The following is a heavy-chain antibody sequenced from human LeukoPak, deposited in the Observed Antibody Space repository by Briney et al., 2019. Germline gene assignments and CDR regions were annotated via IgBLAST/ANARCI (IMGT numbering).Heavy chain of an antibody. CDR1: GGSFSGYY. V-gene: IGHV4-34*01. CDR3: AREVSGIGTYYYYYYMDV. Sequence: SETLSLTCAVYGGSFSGYYWSWIRQPPGKGLEWIGEINHSGSTNYNPSLKSRVTISVDTSKNQFSLKLSSVTAADTAVYYCAREVSGIGTYYYYYYMDVWGKGTTVTVSS. J-gene: IGHJ6*03. CDR2: INHSGST. D-gene: IGHD3-10*01.